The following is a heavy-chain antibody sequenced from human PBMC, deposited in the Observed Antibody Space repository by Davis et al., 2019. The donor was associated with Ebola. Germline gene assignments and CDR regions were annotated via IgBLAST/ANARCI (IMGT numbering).Heavy chain of an antibody. D-gene: IGHD2-21*02. Sequence: ASVKVSCKASGGTFSSYAISWVRQAPGQGLEWMGWISAYNGNTNYAQKLQGRVTMTTDTSTNTAYMELRSLRSDDTAVYYCARGYSPKCRGGDCVNDFWGQGTLVTVST. J-gene: IGHJ4*02. CDR2: ISAYNGNT. CDR1: GGTFSSYA. V-gene: IGHV1-18*01. CDR3: ARGYSPKCRGGDCVNDF.